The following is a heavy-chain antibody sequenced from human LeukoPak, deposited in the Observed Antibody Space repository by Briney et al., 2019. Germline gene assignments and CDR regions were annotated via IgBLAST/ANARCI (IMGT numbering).Heavy chain of an antibody. CDR1: GGSFSGYY. Sequence: SETLSLTCAVYGGSFSGYYWSWIRQPPGKGLEWIGEINQSGSTNYNPSLKSRVTISVDTSKNQFSPKLSSVTAADTAVYYCATDYGDHGYWGQGTLVTVSS. CDR3: ATDYGDHGY. CDR2: INQSGST. D-gene: IGHD4-17*01. J-gene: IGHJ4*02. V-gene: IGHV4-34*01.